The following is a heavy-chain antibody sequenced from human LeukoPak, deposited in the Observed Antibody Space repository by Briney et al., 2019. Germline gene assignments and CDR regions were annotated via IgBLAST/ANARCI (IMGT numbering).Heavy chain of an antibody. D-gene: IGHD3-3*01. CDR1: GGSISSYY. V-gene: IGHV4-4*07. CDR2: IYTSGST. Sequence: SETLSLTCTVSGGSISSYYWSWIRQPAGKGLEWIGRIYTSGSTNYNPSLKSRVTMSVDTSKNQFSLKLSSVTAADTAVYYCARSRDDFWSGYYGMDVSGQGTTVTVSS. CDR3: ARSRDDFWSGYYGMDV. J-gene: IGHJ6*02.